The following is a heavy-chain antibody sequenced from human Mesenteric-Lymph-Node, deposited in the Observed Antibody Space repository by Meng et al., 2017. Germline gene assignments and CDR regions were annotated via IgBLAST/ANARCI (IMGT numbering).Heavy chain of an antibody. D-gene: IGHD2-15*01. V-gene: IGHV4-34*01. J-gene: IGHJ1*01. CDR1: GGSFSGYY. Sequence: SETLSLTCAVYGGSFSGYYWSWIRQSPGRGLEWIGESDHSGSAMYNPSLKGRVIISTDMSKNQFSLKLTSVTAADTAVYYCARGIIGYCSGGSCYKYFQHWGQGTLVTVSS. CDR3: ARGIIGYCSGGSCYKYFQH. CDR2: SDHSGSA.